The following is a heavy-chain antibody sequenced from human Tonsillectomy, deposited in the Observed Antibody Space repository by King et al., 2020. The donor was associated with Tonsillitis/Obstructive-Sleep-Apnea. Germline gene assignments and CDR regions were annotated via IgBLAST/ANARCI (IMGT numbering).Heavy chain of an antibody. J-gene: IGHJ6*03. CDR1: GFTFGDYA. CDR2: IRSKSYGGTA. D-gene: IGHD4-17*01. CDR3: SRGPQYAYGCYVGMGYIDV. Sequence: VQLVESGGGLVQPGRSLRLSCTTPGFTFGDYAMGWVRQAPGKGLEWVGFIRSKSYGGTADYAASVKDRFTISRDDSKTIAYLQMNSLKTEDTAVYYCSRGPQYAYGCYVGMGYIDVWGQGTTVTVSS. V-gene: IGHV3-49*04.